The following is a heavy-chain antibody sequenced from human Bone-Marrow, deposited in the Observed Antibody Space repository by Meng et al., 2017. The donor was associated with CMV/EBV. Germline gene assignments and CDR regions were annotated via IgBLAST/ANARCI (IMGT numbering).Heavy chain of an antibody. J-gene: IGHJ4*02. Sequence: GESLKISCAASGFTFSSYAMHWVRQAPGKGLEWVAVISYDGSNKYYADSVKGRFTISRDNSKNTLYLQMNSLRAEDTAVYYCARRLLELPFDYWGPGKLVTFSS. CDR3: ARRLLELPFDY. V-gene: IGHV3-30-3*01. CDR1: GFTFSSYA. CDR2: ISYDGSNK. D-gene: IGHD2-15*01.